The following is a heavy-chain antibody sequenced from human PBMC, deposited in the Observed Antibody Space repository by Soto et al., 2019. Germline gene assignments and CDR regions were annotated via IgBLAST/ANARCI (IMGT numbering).Heavy chain of an antibody. Sequence: SVKVSWKASGYTFITYYMHWGRQAPGQGLEWMGFINPSGGSTSYAQKFQARVTMTRDTSTSTVYMELSSLRSEGTAVYYCARNVNSGFDYWGQGTLVTVS. CDR1: GYTFITYY. CDR2: INPSGGST. J-gene: IGHJ4*02. V-gene: IGHV1-46*01. D-gene: IGHD1-20*01. CDR3: ARNVNSGFDY.